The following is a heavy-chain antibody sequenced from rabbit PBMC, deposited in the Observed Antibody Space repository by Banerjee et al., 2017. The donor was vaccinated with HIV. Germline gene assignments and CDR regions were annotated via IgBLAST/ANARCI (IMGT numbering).Heavy chain of an antibody. Sequence: QELLEESGGGLVQPEGSLTLTCTASGFSFSSYYYMCWVRQAPGKGLEWIGCIYGGSSGSTDYATWARGRFTISEISSTTVTLQVTSLTAADTSTYFCARGADNYIYSYDLWGQGTLVTVS. CDR1: GFSFSSYYY. D-gene: IGHD1-1*01. J-gene: IGHJ4*01. V-gene: IGHV1S45*01. CDR3: ARGADNYIYSYDL. CDR2: IYGGSSGST.